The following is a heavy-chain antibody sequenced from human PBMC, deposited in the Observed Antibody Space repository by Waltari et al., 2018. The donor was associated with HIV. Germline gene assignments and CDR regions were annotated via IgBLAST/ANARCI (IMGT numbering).Heavy chain of an antibody. V-gene: IGHV1-2*02. CDR3: ARDQVQVLRAMGY. D-gene: IGHD3-16*01. J-gene: IGHJ4*02. Sequence: QVQLVQSGAEVKKPGASVKVSCKASGYTFTGYYMHWVRQAPGQGLEWMGWIKPNSGGTNYAQKVQGRVTMTRETSISTAYMELGRLRSDDTAVYYCARDQVQVLRAMGYWGQGTLVTVSS. CDR2: IKPNSGGT. CDR1: GYTFTGYY.